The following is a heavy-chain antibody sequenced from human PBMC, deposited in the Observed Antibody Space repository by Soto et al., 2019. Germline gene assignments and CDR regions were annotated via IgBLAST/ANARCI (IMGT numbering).Heavy chain of an antibody. CDR3: ATRKSNRYYFDY. Sequence: SETLSLTCTVSGGSVSSGSYYWSWIRQPPGKGLEWIGYIYYSGSTNYNPSLKSRVTISVDTSKNQFSLKLSSVTAADTAVYYCATRKSNRYYFDYWGQGTLVTVSS. J-gene: IGHJ4*02. CDR1: GGSVSSGSYY. CDR2: IYYSGST. V-gene: IGHV4-61*01.